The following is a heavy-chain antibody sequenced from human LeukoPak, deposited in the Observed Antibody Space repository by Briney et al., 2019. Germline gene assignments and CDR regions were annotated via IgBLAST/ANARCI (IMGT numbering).Heavy chain of an antibody. D-gene: IGHD6-6*01. CDR1: GFTFSNAW. V-gene: IGHV3-15*01. CDR2: IKSKTDGGTT. Sequence: GGSLRLSCAASGFTFSNAWMSWVRQAPGKGLEWVGRIKSKTDGGTTDYAAPVKGRFTISRDDSKSTLYLQMNSLKTEDTAVYYCTTGLYSSSSGGDGYYYYYMDVWGKGTTVTVSS. CDR3: TTGLYSSSSGGDGYYYYYMDV. J-gene: IGHJ6*03.